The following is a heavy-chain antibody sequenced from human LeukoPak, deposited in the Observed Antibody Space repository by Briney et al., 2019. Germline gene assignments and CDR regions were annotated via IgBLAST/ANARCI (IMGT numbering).Heavy chain of an antibody. J-gene: IGHJ4*02. CDR2: IIPILGIA. Sequence: ASVKVSCKASGCTFSSYAISWLRQAPGQGLEWMGRIIPILGIANYAQKFQGRVTITADKSTSTAYMELSSLRSEDTAVYYCARSYDSSGYYFARSGYFDYWGQGTLVTVSS. V-gene: IGHV1-69*04. CDR3: ARSYDSSGYYFARSGYFDY. CDR1: GCTFSSYA. D-gene: IGHD3-22*01.